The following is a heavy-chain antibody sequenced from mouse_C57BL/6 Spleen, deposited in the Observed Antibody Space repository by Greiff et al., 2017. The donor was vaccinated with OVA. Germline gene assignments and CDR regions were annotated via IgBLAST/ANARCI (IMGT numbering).Heavy chain of an antibody. CDR3: ARHMDYGSSSGFAY. CDR2: ISSGGSYP. Sequence: EVKLVESGGDLVKPGGSLKLSCAASGFTFSSYGMSWVRQTPDKRLEWVATISSGGSYPYYPDSVKGRFTISRDNAKNTLYLQMSSLKSEDTAMYYCARHMDYGSSSGFAYWGQGTLVTVSA. D-gene: IGHD1-1*01. CDR1: GFTFSSYG. J-gene: IGHJ3*01. V-gene: IGHV5-6*01.